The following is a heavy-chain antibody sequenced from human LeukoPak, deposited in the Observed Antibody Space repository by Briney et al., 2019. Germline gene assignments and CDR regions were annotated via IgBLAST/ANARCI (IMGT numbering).Heavy chain of an antibody. CDR1: GFTFSSYA. CDR3: ARGLYSSSP. Sequence: GGSLRLSCAAPGFTFSSYAMSWVRQAPGKGLEWVSDISGSGFTYCADSVKGRFTISRDNSKNTLYLQMNSLRAEDTAVYYCARGLYSSSPWGQGTLVTVSS. D-gene: IGHD6-6*01. J-gene: IGHJ4*02. V-gene: IGHV3-23*01. CDR2: ISGSGFT.